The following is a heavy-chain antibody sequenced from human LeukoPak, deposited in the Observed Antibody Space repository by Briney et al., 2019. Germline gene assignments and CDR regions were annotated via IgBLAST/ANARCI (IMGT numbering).Heavy chain of an antibody. CDR2: IIPIFGTA. Sequence: ASVKVSCKASGGTFSNYAITWVRQAPGQGVEWMGGIIPIFGTANYAQKFQGRVSLTTDESATTAYMELSSLGSEDTAVYYCARDLSVAVDNWFDPWGQGTLVTVSS. CDR3: ARDLSVAVDNWFDP. D-gene: IGHD6-19*01. V-gene: IGHV1-69*05. J-gene: IGHJ5*02. CDR1: GGTFSNYA.